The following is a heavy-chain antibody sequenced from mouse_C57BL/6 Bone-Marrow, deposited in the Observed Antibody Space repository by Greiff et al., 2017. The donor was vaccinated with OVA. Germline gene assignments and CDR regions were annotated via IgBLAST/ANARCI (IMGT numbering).Heavy chain of an antibody. CDR1: GFTFSDYG. V-gene: IGHV5-17*01. CDR2: ISSGSSTI. Sequence: EVKVVESGGGLVKPGGSLKLSCAASGFTFSDYGMHWVRQAPEKGLEWVAYISSGSSTIYYADTVKGRFTISRDNAKNTLFLQMTSLRSEDTAMYYCARLLTSFAYWGQGTLVTVSA. D-gene: IGHD2-1*01. CDR3: ARLLTSFAY. J-gene: IGHJ3*01.